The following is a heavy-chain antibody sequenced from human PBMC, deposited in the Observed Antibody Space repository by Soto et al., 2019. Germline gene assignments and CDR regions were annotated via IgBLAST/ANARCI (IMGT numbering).Heavy chain of an antibody. D-gene: IGHD3-3*01. Sequence: SETLSLTXAVSGYSISSGYYWGWIRQPPGKGLEWIGSIYHSGSTYYNPSLKSRVTISVDTSKNQFSLKLSSVTAADTAVYYCARAPGDFWSGYYEDYYYGMDVWGQGTTVTVSS. CDR3: ARAPGDFWSGYYEDYYYGMDV. J-gene: IGHJ6*02. CDR1: GYSISSGYY. CDR2: IYHSGST. V-gene: IGHV4-38-2*01.